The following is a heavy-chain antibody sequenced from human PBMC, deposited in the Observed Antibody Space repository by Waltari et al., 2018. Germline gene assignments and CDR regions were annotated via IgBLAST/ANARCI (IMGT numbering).Heavy chain of an antibody. V-gene: IGHV1-69*01. D-gene: IGHD4-17*01. J-gene: IGHJ6*02. CDR1: FVTFRRYP. CDR2: IIPIVGTA. Sequence: QVHLVHSGSVVKKPGSSVNVSCKASFVTFRRYPISWFRQAPRQGLEWMGGIIPIVGTAKYAQKFQGRVRITEDESTSTAYMEMSSLRSEEKAVYYCERGDYGGNSYYYYGMDVWGQGTTVTVSS. CDR3: ERGDYGGNSYYYYGMDV.